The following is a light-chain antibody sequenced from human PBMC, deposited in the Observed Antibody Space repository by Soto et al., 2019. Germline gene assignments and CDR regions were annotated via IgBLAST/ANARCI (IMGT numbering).Light chain of an antibody. CDR3: QQFDSLPLT. V-gene: IGKV1-33*01. Sequence: DIQMTQSPSSLSASVGDRVTISCQSSQDISNSLNWFQQKPGKAPKLLIFDASYLETGVPSRFSASGSGTDFTFTISSLQPEDIATYHCQQFDSLPLTFGGGTKVEIK. CDR1: QDISNS. CDR2: DAS. J-gene: IGKJ4*01.